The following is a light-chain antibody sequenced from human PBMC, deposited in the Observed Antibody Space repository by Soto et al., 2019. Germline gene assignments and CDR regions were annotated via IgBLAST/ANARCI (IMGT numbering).Light chain of an antibody. J-gene: IGKJ1*01. V-gene: IGKV1-39*01. CDR3: QQSYSTPRT. CDR1: QSISSY. Sequence: DIQMTQSPSSLSASVGDRVTTTCRASQSISSYLNWYQQKPGKAPKLLIYAASSLQSGAPSRFRGSGSGTDFTLTISSLQPEDFATYYCQQSYSTPRTFGQGTKV. CDR2: AAS.